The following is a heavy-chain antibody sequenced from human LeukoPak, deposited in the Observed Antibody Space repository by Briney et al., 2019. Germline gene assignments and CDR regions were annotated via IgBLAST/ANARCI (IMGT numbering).Heavy chain of an antibody. V-gene: IGHV4-39*01. CDR1: GGSISSNSYF. Sequence: SETLSLTCTVSGGSISSNSYFWGWIRQPPGEGLEWIGSIYYSGSTYYNPSLKSRVTVSVDTSKNQFSLKLSSVTAADTAVYYCARHTVATVPTGYWGQGTLVTVSS. D-gene: IGHD4-17*01. CDR2: IYYSGST. J-gene: IGHJ4*02. CDR3: ARHTVATVPTGY.